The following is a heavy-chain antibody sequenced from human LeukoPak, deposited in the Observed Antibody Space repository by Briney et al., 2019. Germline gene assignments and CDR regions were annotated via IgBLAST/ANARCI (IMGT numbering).Heavy chain of an antibody. CDR2: INHSGST. CDR3: ARGLYCSSTSCYEDY. Sequence: SETLSLTCTVSGYSISSGYYWGWIRQPPGKGLEWIGEINHSGSTNYNPSLESRVTISVDASKNQFSLKLSSVTAADTAVYYCARGLYCSSTSCYEDYWGQGTLVTVSS. CDR1: GYSISSGYY. J-gene: IGHJ4*02. V-gene: IGHV4-38-2*02. D-gene: IGHD2-2*01.